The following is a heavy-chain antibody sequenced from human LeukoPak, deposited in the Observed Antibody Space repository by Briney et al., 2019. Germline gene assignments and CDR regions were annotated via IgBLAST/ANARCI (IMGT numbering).Heavy chain of an antibody. J-gene: IGHJ6*02. Sequence: PSETLSLPCTVSDGSISSYHWSGIGQLPGRGWDGMGYFYYRGSTNYTPSLKRRVTKSVDTSTIQFSLKLSSVTAADTAVYYCARASAPITMVRGSVYGMDVWGQGTTVTVSS. CDR2: FYYRGST. V-gene: IGHV4-59*01. D-gene: IGHD3-10*01. CDR3: ARASAPITMVRGSVYGMDV. CDR1: DGSISSYH.